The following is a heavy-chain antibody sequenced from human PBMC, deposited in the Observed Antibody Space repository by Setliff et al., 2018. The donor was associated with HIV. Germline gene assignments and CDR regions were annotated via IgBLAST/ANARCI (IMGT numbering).Heavy chain of an antibody. CDR1: GGSINRSNYY. D-gene: IGHD3-9*01. CDR3: ARQTWEYYDTLTGYYRSPKNFDS. CDR2: ISYTGST. J-gene: IGHJ4*02. V-gene: IGHV4-39*01. Sequence: TLSLTCTVPGGSINRSNYYWGWIRQPPGKGLEWIGTISYTGSTYYDPSLKSRVTISLDTSKNQFFLKLSSVTAPDTAIYYCARQTWEYYDTLTGYYRSPKNFDSWGQGTLVTVSS.